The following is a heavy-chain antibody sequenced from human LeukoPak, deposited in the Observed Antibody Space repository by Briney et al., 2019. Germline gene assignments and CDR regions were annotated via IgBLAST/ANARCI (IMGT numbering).Heavy chain of an antibody. V-gene: IGHV1-24*01. D-gene: IGHD3-9*01. CDR2: FDPEDGET. J-gene: IGHJ1*01. Sequence: HVASVKVSCKVSGYTLTELSMHWVRQAPGKGLEWMGGFDPEDGETIYAQKFQGRVTMTEDTSTDTAYMELSSLRSEDTAMYYCATDSGLSTYYDILTGYYNVEYFQHWGQGTLVTVSS. CDR3: ATDSGLSTYYDILTGYYNVEYFQH. CDR1: GYTLTELS.